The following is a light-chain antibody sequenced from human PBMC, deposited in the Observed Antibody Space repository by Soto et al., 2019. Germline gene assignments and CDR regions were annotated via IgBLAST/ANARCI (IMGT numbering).Light chain of an antibody. CDR2: EVN. Sequence: SVLTQPPSASGSLGQSVTISCTGTSSDIGNYETVSWYQHHPGKAPQAVIYEVNKRPSGVPDRFSGSKSGNTASLTVSGLQAEDEGDYYCSSYAGSNNYVFGTGTKVTVL. J-gene: IGLJ1*01. V-gene: IGLV2-8*01. CDR1: SSDIGNYET. CDR3: SSYAGSNNYV.